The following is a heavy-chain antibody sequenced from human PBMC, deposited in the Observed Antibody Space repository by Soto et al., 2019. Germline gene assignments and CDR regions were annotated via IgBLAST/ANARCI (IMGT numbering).Heavy chain of an antibody. J-gene: IGHJ6*02. CDR2: TYYRSKWYN. CDR1: GDSVSSNSAA. CDR3: ARGYYGSGRLAYYYYYYGMDV. V-gene: IGHV6-1*01. Sequence: QVQLQQSGPGLVKPSQTLSLTCAISGDSVSSNSAAWNWIRQSPSRGLEWLGRTYYRSKWYNDYAVSVKSRITINPDTSKNQFSLQLNSVTPEDTAVYYCARGYYGSGRLAYYYYYYGMDVWGQGTTVTVSS. D-gene: IGHD3-10*01.